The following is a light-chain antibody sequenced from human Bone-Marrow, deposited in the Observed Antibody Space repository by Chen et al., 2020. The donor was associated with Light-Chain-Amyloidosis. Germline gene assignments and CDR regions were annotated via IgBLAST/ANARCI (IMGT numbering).Light chain of an antibody. V-gene: IGLV3-25*03. CDR2: SDT. CDR3: QSADSSGTYEVI. J-gene: IGLJ2*01. Sequence: YELTQPPSVSVSPGQTARITCSGDDLPTKYAYWYQQKPGQAPVLVIHSDTERPSGISERFSGSSTGTTATLTISGVQAEDEADYHCQSADSSGTYEVIFGGGTKLTVL. CDR1: DLPTKY.